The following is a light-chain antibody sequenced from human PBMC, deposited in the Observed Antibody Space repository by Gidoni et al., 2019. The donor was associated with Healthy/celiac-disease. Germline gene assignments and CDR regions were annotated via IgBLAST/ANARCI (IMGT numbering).Light chain of an antibody. CDR1: NSGSKS. J-gene: IGLJ3*02. CDR3: QVWDSSSDHRV. V-gene: IGLV3-21*02. CDR2: DDS. Sequence: SYLLTQPPSVSVAPGQTARITCGGNNSGSKSVHWYQQKPGQAPGLVVYDDSDRPSGIPERFSGANSGNTATLTISRVEGGDEADYYCQVWDSSSDHRVFGGGTKLTVL.